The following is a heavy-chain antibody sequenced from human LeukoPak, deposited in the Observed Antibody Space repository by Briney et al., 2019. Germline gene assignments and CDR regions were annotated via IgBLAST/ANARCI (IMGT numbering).Heavy chain of an antibody. J-gene: IGHJ4*02. V-gene: IGHV3-53*01. Sequence: PGGSLRLSCAASGFTVSSNYMSWVRQAPGKGLEWVSVIYSGGSTYYADSVRGRFTISRDNSKNTLYLQMNSLRAEDTAVYYCARVSQQLANFDYWGQGTLVTVSS. CDR3: ARVSQQLANFDY. D-gene: IGHD6-13*01. CDR2: IYSGGST. CDR1: GFTVSSNY.